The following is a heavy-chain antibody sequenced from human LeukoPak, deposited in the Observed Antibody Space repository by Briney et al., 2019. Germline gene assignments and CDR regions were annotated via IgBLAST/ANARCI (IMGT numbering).Heavy chain of an antibody. CDR3: ARGGAGEYYDSSGYPHHFDY. CDR2: IDHRGST. J-gene: IGHJ4*02. D-gene: IGHD3-22*01. CDR1: GGSISGYY. Sequence: SETLSLTCTVSGGSISGYYWTWIRQPPGKGLEWIGEIDHRGSTNSNPSLKSRVTISVDTSKNQFSLKLNSVTAADTAVYYCARGGAGEYYDSSGYPHHFDYWGQGTLVTVSS. V-gene: IGHV4-34*01.